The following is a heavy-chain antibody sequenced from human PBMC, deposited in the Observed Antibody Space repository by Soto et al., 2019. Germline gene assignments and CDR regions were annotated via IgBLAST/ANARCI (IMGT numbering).Heavy chain of an antibody. D-gene: IGHD7-27*01. V-gene: IGHV1-69*06. CDR1: GGTFSSYA. CDR2: TIPMFGTT. J-gene: IGHJ6*02. Sequence: QVQLVQSGAEVKKPGSSVKVSCKASGGTFSSYAISWVRQAPGQGLEWMGGTIPMFGTTSYAQRFQGRVMITADKSSSTAYMELSSLRSEDTAVYYCATGVGFYGMDVWGQGTTVTVSS. CDR3: ATGVGFYGMDV.